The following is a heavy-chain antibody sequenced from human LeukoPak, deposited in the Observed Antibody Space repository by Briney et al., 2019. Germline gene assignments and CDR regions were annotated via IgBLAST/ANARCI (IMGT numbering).Heavy chain of an antibody. J-gene: IGHJ6*03. Sequence: SETLSLTCTVSGGSISSYYWSWIRQPPGKGLEWIGYIYYSGSTNYNPSLKSRVTISVDTSKNQFSLKLSSVTAADTAVYYCAREYSSSLGYYYMDVWGKGTTVTVSS. CDR2: IYYSGST. D-gene: IGHD6-6*01. V-gene: IGHV4-59*01. CDR3: AREYSSSLGYYYMDV. CDR1: GGSISSYY.